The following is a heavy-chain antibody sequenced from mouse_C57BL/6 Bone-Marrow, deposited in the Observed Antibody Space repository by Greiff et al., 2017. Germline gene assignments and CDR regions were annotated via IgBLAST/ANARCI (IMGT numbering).Heavy chain of an antibody. J-gene: IGHJ3*01. CDR3: AGDRDYSTFAY. CDR1: GFPITSGYY. D-gene: IGHD2-5*01. CDR2: ITHSGET. Sequence: VKLQESGPGLVKPSQSLFLTCSITGFPITSGYYWIWIRQSPGKPLEWMGYITHSGETFYNPSLQSPISITRETSKNQFFLQLNSVTTEDTAMYYCAGDRDYSTFAYWGQGTLVTVSA. V-gene: IGHV12-3*01.